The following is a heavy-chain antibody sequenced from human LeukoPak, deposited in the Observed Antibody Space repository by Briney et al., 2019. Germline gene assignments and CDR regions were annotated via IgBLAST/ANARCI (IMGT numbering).Heavy chain of an antibody. J-gene: IGHJ4*02. D-gene: IGHD3-10*01. CDR2: ISSSSSYI. CDR1: GFTFSSYS. V-gene: IGHV3-21*01. Sequence: GGYLRLSCAASGFTFSSYSMNWVRQAPGKGLEWVSSISSSSSYIYYADSVKGRFTISRDNAKNSLYLQMNSLRDEDTAVYYCAREDYYYGSGIDYWGQGTLVTVSS. CDR3: AREDYYYGSGIDY.